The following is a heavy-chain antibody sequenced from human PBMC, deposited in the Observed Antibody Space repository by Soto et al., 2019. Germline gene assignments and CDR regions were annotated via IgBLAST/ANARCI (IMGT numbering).Heavy chain of an antibody. CDR3: ARGIRGYYGMDV. D-gene: IGHD3-3*02. CDR1: GFTFSNYW. J-gene: IGHJ6*02. V-gene: IGHV3-74*01. CDR2: INSDGSIA. Sequence: EVQLVESGGGLVQPGEFLTLSCAASGFTFSNYWMHWVRQVPGKGLMWISRINSDGSIANYADALKGRFTISRDNAKNTVFLQMNSPRAEDTALYYCARGIRGYYGMDVWGQGNTVTVFS.